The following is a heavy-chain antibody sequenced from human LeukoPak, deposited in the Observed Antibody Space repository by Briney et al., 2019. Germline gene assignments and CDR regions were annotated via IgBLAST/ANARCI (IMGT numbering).Heavy chain of an antibody. CDR3: ARDPIVATIRGGYDAFDI. CDR1: GFTFSNYA. V-gene: IGHV3-30*19. Sequence: GGSLRLSCAASGFTFSNYAMHWVRQAPGKGLEWVAVISYDGSNKYYADSVKGRFTISRDNSKNTLYLQMNSLRAEDTAVYYCARDPIVATIRGGYDAFDIWGQGTMVTVSS. J-gene: IGHJ3*02. D-gene: IGHD5-12*01. CDR2: ISYDGSNK.